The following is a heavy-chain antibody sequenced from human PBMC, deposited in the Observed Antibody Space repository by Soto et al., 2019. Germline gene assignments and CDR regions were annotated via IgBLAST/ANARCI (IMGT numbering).Heavy chain of an antibody. Sequence: VGSLSLSCAASGFTFSSYAMSWVRPAPGEGLEWVSAISGSGGSTYYADSVKGRFTISRDNSKNTLYLQMNSLRAEDTAVYYCAKDPRNDFWSGYYFDYWGQGTLVTVSS. V-gene: IGHV3-23*01. D-gene: IGHD3-3*01. J-gene: IGHJ4*02. CDR2: ISGSGGST. CDR3: AKDPRNDFWSGYYFDY. CDR1: GFTFSSYA.